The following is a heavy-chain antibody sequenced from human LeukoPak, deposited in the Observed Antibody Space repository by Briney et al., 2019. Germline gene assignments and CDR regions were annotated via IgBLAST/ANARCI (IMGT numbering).Heavy chain of an antibody. CDR2: IGYNGANS. CDR3: AKDIQLST. V-gene: IGHV3-23*01. Sequence: GGSLRLSCAASGFTFRDAAMTWVRQAPGKGLEWVSLIGYNGANSYYADSVKGRFTISRDNSRNTLSLQMNNLRVEDAAIYYCAKDIQLSTWGLGTMVTVSS. J-gene: IGHJ3*01. CDR1: GFTFRDAA. D-gene: IGHD5-24*01.